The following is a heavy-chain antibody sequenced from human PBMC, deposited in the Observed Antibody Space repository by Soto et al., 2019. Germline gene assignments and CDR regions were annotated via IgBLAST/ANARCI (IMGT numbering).Heavy chain of an antibody. V-gene: IGHV1-69*01. CDR2: IIPIFGTA. CDR1: GGTFSSYA. D-gene: IGHD2-21*02. J-gene: IGHJ4*02. CDR3: ARRPVDGDYFFDY. Sequence: QVQLVQSGAEVKKPGSSVKVSCKASGGTFSSYAISWVQHAPGQGLEWMGGIIPIFGTANYAQKSQGRVTITADESTSTAYMELSSLRSEDTAVYYCARRPVDGDYFFDYWGQETLVTVSS.